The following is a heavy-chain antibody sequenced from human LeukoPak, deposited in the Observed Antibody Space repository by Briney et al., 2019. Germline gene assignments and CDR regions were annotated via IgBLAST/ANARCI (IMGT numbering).Heavy chain of an antibody. CDR3: AKTDYYGSGSYYVYYFDY. CDR1: GFTFSSYG. Sequence: GGSLRLSCAASGFTFSSYGMHWVRQAPGKGLEWVAVIWYDGSNKYYADSVKGRFTISRDNSKNTLYLQMNSLRAEDTAVYYCAKTDYYGSGSYYVYYFDYWGQGTLVTVSS. J-gene: IGHJ4*02. V-gene: IGHV3-30*02. CDR2: IWYDGSNK. D-gene: IGHD3-10*01.